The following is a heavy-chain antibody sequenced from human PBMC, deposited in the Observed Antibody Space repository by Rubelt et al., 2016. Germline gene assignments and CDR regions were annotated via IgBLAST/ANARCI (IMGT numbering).Heavy chain of an antibody. J-gene: IGHJ6*02. CDR2: IYYSGST. D-gene: IGHD1-1*01. V-gene: IGHV4-59*12. Sequence: QLQLQESGPGLVKPSETLSLTCTVSGGSISSYYWSWIRQPPGKGLEWIGYIYYSGSTNYNPSLKSRVTISVVTSKNQFSLQLNSVTPEDTAVYYCARVTWTLSYGMDVWGQGTTVTVSS. CDR1: GGSISSYY. CDR3: ARVTWTLSYGMDV.